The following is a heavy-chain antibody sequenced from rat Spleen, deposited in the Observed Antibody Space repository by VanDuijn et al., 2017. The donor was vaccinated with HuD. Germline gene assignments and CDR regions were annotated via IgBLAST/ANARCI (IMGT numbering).Heavy chain of an antibody. CDR1: GFTFSTFA. Sequence: EVQLVESGGCLVQPGRSLRLSCSASGFTFSTFAMAWVRQTPKKGLEWIASISTAGTNTYYRDSVKGRFTISRDDAKNTQYLQMDSLRSEDTATYYCARHGGLRNWFAHWGQGTLVTVSS. D-gene: IGHD1-11*01. J-gene: IGHJ3*01. CDR3: ARHGGLRNWFAH. V-gene: IGHV5S13*01. CDR2: ISTAGTNT.